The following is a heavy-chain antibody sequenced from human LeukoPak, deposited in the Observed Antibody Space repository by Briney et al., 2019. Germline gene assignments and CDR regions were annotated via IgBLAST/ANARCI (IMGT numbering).Heavy chain of an antibody. CDR2: INPNSGGT. CDR1: GYTFTGYY. Sequence: ASVKVSCKASGYTFTGYYMHWVRQAPGQGLGWMGWINPNSGGTNYAQKFQGRVTMTRDTSISTAYMELSRLRSDDTAVYYCARVPACSGGSCYAGSNFDYWGQGTLVTVSS. V-gene: IGHV1-2*02. D-gene: IGHD2-15*01. J-gene: IGHJ4*02. CDR3: ARVPACSGGSCYAGSNFDY.